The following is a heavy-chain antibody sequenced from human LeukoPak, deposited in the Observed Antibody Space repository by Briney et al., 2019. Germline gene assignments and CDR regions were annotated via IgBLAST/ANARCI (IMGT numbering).Heavy chain of an antibody. V-gene: IGHV3-74*01. Sequence: PGGSLRLSCAASGFTFSNFWMHWVRQPPGKGLVWVSRINSDGSSTTYAGSVKGRFTISRDNAKKTLYLQMNSLRAEDTALYYCARGVYGSCHFDYWGQGILVTVSS. CDR2: INSDGSST. CDR1: GFTFSNFW. J-gene: IGHJ4*02. D-gene: IGHD2-15*01. CDR3: ARGVYGSCHFDY.